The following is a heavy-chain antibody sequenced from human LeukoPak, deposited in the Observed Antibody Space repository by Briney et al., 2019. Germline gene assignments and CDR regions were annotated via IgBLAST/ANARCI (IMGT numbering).Heavy chain of an antibody. D-gene: IGHD3-10*01. CDR1: GFTFSSYW. CDR3: ARDPTYYYGSGRQD. CDR2: IKQDGSEK. J-gene: IGHJ4*02. Sequence: GGSLRLSCAASGFTFSSYWMSLVRQAPGKGLEWVANIKQDGSEKYYVDSVKGRFTISRDNAKNSLYLQMNSLRAEDTAVYYCARDPTYYYGSGRQDWGQGTLVTVSS. V-gene: IGHV3-7*01.